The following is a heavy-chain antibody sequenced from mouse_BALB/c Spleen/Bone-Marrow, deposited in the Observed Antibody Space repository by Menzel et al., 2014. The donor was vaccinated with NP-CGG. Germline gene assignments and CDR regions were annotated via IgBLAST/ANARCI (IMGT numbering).Heavy chain of an antibody. D-gene: IGHD2-3*01. Sequence: EVKVEESGGGLVQPGRSLKLSCAASGFDFSGFWMGWVRQAPGKGLEWIGEINPDSSTINYTPSLKDRFIISRDNAKSTLYLQMSKVRSEDTALYYCARLGYYGGFAYWGQGTLVTVSA. CDR2: INPDSSTI. CDR3: ARLGYYGGFAY. CDR1: GFDFSGFW. V-gene: IGHV4-1*02. J-gene: IGHJ3*01.